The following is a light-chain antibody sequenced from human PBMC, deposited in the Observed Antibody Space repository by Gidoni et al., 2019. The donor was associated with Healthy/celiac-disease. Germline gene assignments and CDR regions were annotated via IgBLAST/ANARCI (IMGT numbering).Light chain of an antibody. V-gene: IGKV4-1*01. J-gene: IGKJ1*01. CDR3: QQYYSTPWT. CDR1: QSVLYSSNNKTY. Sequence: DIVMTQSPDSLAVSLGERATINCKSSQSVLYSSNNKTYLAWYQQKPGPPPKLLLYGASTRESGVPDRFSGSGSGTDFTLTISSLQAEDVAVYYCQQYYSTPWTFGQGTKVEIK. CDR2: GAS.